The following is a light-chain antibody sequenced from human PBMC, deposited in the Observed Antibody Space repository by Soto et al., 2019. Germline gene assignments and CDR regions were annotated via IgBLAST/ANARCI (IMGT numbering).Light chain of an antibody. Sequence: EIVLTQSPGTLSLSPGERATLSCRASQSVSSGFLAWYQQKPGQAPRLLIYGASSRATAIPDRFSGSGSGTDFTLTISRLEPEDFAVYYCQQYGRSPPWTFGQGTKVEI. CDR1: QSVSSGF. V-gene: IGKV3-20*01. CDR2: GAS. J-gene: IGKJ1*01. CDR3: QQYGRSPPWT.